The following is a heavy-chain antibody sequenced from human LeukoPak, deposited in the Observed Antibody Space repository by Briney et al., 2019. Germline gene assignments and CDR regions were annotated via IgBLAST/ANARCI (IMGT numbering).Heavy chain of an antibody. V-gene: IGHV3-21*01. CDR2: ISSSSSYI. CDR1: GFTFSSYS. CDR3: ARDARGGAAGHG. J-gene: IGHJ4*02. D-gene: IGHD6-13*01. Sequence: PGGSLRLSCAASGFTFSSYSMNWVRQAPGKGLEWVSSISSSSSYIYYADSVKGRFTISRDNAKNSLYLQMNSLRAEDTAVYYCARDARGGAAGHGGGQGTLVTVSS.